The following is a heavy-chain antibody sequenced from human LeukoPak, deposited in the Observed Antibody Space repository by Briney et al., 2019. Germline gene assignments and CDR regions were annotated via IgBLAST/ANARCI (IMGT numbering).Heavy chain of an antibody. CDR1: GFTFSDAW. CDR3: TTATSY. Sequence: GGSLRLSCAASGFTFSDAWMSWVRQAPGKGLEWVGRIKSKTYGGTTDYPAPVKGRFTISRDDSKNTVYLQTNSLKTEDTAVYYCTTATSYWGQGSLVTVSS. V-gene: IGHV3-15*01. CDR2: IKSKTYGGTT. J-gene: IGHJ4*02.